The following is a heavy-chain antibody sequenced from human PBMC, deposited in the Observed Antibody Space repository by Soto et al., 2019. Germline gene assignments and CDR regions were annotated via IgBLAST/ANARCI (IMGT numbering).Heavy chain of an antibody. J-gene: IGHJ5*02. Sequence: SETLSLTCTVSGGSISSSSYYWGWIRQPPGKGLEGIGSIYYSGSTNYNPSLKSRVTISADTSKNQFSLRLSSVTAADTAVYYCATLGHYDFWSGFRKGNWFDPWGQGTLVTVSS. CDR3: ATLGHYDFWSGFRKGNWFDP. D-gene: IGHD3-3*01. V-gene: IGHV4-39*01. CDR2: IYYSGST. CDR1: GGSISSSSYY.